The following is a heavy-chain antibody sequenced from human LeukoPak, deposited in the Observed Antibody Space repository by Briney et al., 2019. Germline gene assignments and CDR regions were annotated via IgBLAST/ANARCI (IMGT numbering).Heavy chain of an antibody. J-gene: IGHJ4*02. V-gene: IGHV3-21*01. CDR1: GFTFSSYS. CDR2: ISSSSYT. Sequence: GGSLRLSCAASGFTFSSYSMNWVRQAPGKGLEWVSSISSSSYTYYADSVKGRFTISRDNAKNSLYLQRNSLRAEDTAVYYCARPPYGAYEGDGYWGPGTLVTVSS. D-gene: IGHD5-12*01. CDR3: ARPPYGAYEGDGY.